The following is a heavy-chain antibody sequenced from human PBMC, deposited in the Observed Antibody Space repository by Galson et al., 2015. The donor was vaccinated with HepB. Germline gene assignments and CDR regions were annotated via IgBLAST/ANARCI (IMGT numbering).Heavy chain of an antibody. CDR1: GFTFSSYS. CDR2: ISSSSSYI. Sequence: SLRLSCAASGFTFSSYSMNWVRQAPGKGLEWVSSISSSSSYIYYADSVKGRFTISRDNAKNSLYLQMNSLRAEDTAVYYCARDPALGAFDIWGQGTMVTVST. CDR3: ARDPALGAFDI. V-gene: IGHV3-21*01. J-gene: IGHJ3*02.